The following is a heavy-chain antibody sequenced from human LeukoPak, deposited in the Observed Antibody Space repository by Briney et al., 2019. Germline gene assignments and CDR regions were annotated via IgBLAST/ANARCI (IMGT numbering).Heavy chain of an antibody. D-gene: IGHD5-18*01. Sequence: ASVKVSCKASGYTFTGYYMHWVRQAPGQGLEWMGWINPNSGGTNYAQKFQGRVTMTRDTSTSTVYMELSSLRSEDTAVYYCARAKAMVVFDYWGQGTLVTVSS. CDR2: INPNSGGT. V-gene: IGHV1-2*02. CDR3: ARAKAMVVFDY. CDR1: GYTFTGYY. J-gene: IGHJ4*02.